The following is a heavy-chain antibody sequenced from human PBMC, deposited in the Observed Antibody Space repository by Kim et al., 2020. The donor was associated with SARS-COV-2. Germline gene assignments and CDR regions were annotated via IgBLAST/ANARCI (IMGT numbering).Heavy chain of an antibody. V-gene: IGHV4-59*01. Sequence: NPSLKSRVTISVDTYKNQFSLKLSSVTDADTAVYYCATSTAMDSNDAFDIWGQGTMVTVSS. D-gene: IGHD5-18*01. J-gene: IGHJ3*02. CDR3: ATSTAMDSNDAFDI.